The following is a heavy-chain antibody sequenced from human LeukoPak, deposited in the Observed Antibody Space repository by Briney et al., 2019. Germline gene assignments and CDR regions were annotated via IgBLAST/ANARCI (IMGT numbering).Heavy chain of an antibody. Sequence: GASVKVSCKASRYTFTGYYMHWVRQAPGQGLEWMGWINPNSGGTNYAQKFQGRVTMTRDTSISTAYMELSRLRSDDTAVYYCASDWGLSQLEYCSNTNCYMGAFDIWGQGTMVTVSS. V-gene: IGHV1-2*02. CDR2: INPNSGGT. D-gene: IGHD2-2*02. CDR3: ASDWGLSQLEYCSNTNCYMGAFDI. CDR1: RYTFTGYY. J-gene: IGHJ3*02.